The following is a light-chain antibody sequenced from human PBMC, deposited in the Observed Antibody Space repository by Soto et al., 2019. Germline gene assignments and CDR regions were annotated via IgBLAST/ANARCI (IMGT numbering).Light chain of an antibody. CDR1: QDIKNY. CDR3: QQGFSLPWT. Sequence: DIQVTQSPSSLSASVGARVTISCRASQDIKNYLNWYQRKPGTAPRLLIYAASILHSGVPSTFSASGSGTDFALNISSLQADDFGTYYCQQGFSLPWTFGQGTKVDIK. V-gene: IGKV1-39*01. CDR2: AAS. J-gene: IGKJ1*01.